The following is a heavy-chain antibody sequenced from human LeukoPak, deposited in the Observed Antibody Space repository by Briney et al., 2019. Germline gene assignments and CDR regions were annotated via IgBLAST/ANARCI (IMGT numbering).Heavy chain of an antibody. Sequence: GESLMICAQFVGSSSCSYWFGWVHQMPEKGLEWMGIIYPGDTEYRSGPSFQGQVTISVDISNSTAYLQWSSLKVSDTAIYYCARFNYFDGSGHDDYWGEGTLVTVSS. D-gene: IGHD3-22*01. CDR3: ARFNYFDGSGHDDY. CDR2: IYPGDTEY. J-gene: IGHJ4*02. V-gene: IGHV5-51*07. CDR1: GSSSCSYW.